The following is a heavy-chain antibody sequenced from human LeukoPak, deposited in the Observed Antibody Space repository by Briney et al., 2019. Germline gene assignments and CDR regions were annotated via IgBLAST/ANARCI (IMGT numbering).Heavy chain of an antibody. V-gene: IGHV4-34*01. CDR3: ARVDRERCTSCFDY. D-gene: IGHD2-2*01. Sequence: SETLSLTCAVYGGSFSGYYWSWIRQPPGKGLEWIGEINHSGSTNYNPSLKSRVTISVDTSKNQFSLKLSSVTAADTAVYYRARVDRERCTSCFDYWGQGTLVTVSS. CDR2: INHSGST. CDR1: GGSFSGYY. J-gene: IGHJ4*02.